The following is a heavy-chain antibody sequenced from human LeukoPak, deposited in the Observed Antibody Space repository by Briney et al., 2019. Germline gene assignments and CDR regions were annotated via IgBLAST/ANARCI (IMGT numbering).Heavy chain of an antibody. D-gene: IGHD2-2*01. CDR2: IYSAGNT. Sequence: GGSLRLSCAASGFTVSINYMSWVRQAPGNGLEWVSVIYSAGNTYYADSVKGRFTISRDNSKNMVYLQMNSLRAEDTAVYYCARGETSSYDYWGQGTLVTVSS. CDR1: GFTVSINY. CDR3: ARGETSSYDY. J-gene: IGHJ4*02. V-gene: IGHV3-53*01.